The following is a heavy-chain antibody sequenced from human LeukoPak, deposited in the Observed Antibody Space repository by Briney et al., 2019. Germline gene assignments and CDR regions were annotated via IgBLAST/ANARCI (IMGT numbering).Heavy chain of an antibody. D-gene: IGHD4-11*01. J-gene: IGHJ4*02. CDR3: ATKSNSAFGY. CDR2: IKQDGSEK. CDR1: GFTVSSNY. V-gene: IGHV3-7*03. Sequence: GGSLRLSCAASGFTVSSNYMSWVRQAPGKGLEWVANIKQDGSEKYYVDSVKGRFTISRDNAKNSLYLQMNSLRAEDTAVYYCATKSNSAFGYWGQGTLVTVSS.